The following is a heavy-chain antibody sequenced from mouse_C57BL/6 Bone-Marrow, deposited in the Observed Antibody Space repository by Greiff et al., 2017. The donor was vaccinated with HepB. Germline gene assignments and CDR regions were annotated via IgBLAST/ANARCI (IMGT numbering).Heavy chain of an antibody. CDR2: ISNGGGST. J-gene: IGHJ4*01. V-gene: IGHV5-12*01. Sequence: EVKVVESGGGLVQPGGSLKLSCAASGFTFSDYYMYWVRQTPEKRLEWVAYISNGGGSTYYPDTVKGRFTISRDNAKNTLYLQMSRLKSEDTAMYYCARQVYYSNHYYAMDYWGQGTSVTVSS. D-gene: IGHD2-5*01. CDR3: ARQVYYSNHYYAMDY. CDR1: GFTFSDYY.